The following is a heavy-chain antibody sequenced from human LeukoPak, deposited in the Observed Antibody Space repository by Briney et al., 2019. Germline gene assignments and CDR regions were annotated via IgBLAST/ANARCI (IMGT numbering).Heavy chain of an antibody. Sequence: PGGSFRLSRSASGFSVDSSYMSGVRHTPGKGRDWVSVIYTNCSDYYAGSAKGRFTISRDISKNSLDLQMIRRRVDETACYYCARDRPTRGIDSWGQGTLVIVSS. V-gene: IGHV3-53*01. CDR1: GFSVDSSY. CDR2: IYTNCSD. J-gene: IGHJ5*01. D-gene: IGHD1-14*01. CDR3: ARDRPTRGIDS.